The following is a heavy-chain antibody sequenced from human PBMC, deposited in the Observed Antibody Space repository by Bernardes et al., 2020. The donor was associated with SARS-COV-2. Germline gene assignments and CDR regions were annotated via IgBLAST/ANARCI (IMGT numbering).Heavy chain of an antibody. Sequence: ASVKVSCKASGYTFTGYYMHWVRQAPGQGLEWMGWINPNSGGTNYAQKFQGRVTMTRDMSISTAYMELSRLRSDDTAVYYCARWTSYYYYYGMDVWGQGTTVTVSS. V-gene: IGHV1-2*02. J-gene: IGHJ6*02. CDR1: GYTFTGYY. CDR2: INPNSGGT. CDR3: ARWTSYYYYYGMDV.